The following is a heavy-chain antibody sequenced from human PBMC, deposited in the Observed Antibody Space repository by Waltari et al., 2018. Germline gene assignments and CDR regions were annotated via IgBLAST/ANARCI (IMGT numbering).Heavy chain of an antibody. CDR1: GGTFSRYP. D-gene: IGHD4-17*01. Sequence: QVDLVQSGSEVKKPASSVKVSCMPSGGTFSRYPISWLRRAPGQELEWMGEIIPICGTANYAQKFQGRVTITADESTSTAYMGLSSLRSEDTAVYYCASPVLRGTEYFQHWGQGTLVTVSS. J-gene: IGHJ1*01. CDR2: IIPICGTA. V-gene: IGHV1-69*13. CDR3: ASPVLRGTEYFQH.